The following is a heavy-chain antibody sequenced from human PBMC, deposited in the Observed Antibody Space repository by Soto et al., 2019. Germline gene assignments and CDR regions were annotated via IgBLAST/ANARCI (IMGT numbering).Heavy chain of an antibody. V-gene: IGHV4-34*01. J-gene: IGHJ4*02. CDR1: GGSFSGYY. Sequence: WAVYGGSFSGYYWSWIRQPPGKGLEWIGEINHSGSTNYNPSLKSRVTISVDTSKNQFSLKLSSVTAADTAVYYCASKRRIAAAGLDYWGQGTLVTVSS. D-gene: IGHD6-13*01. CDR3: ASKRRIAAAGLDY. CDR2: INHSGST.